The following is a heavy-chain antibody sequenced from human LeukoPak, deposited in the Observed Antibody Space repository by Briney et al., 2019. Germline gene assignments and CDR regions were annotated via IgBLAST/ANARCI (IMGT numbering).Heavy chain of an antibody. Sequence: ASVKVSCKASGYTFTSYYMHWVRQAPGQGLEWMGIINPSGGSTSYAQKFQGRVTMTRDTSTSTVYMELSSLRSEDTAVYYCARGSVVVVTAILSLGYWGQGILVTVSS. V-gene: IGHV1-46*01. CDR1: GYTFTSYY. D-gene: IGHD2-21*02. CDR3: ARGSVVVVTAILSLGY. CDR2: INPSGGST. J-gene: IGHJ4*02.